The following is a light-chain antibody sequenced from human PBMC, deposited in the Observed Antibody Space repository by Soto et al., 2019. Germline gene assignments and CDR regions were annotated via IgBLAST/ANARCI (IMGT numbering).Light chain of an antibody. V-gene: IGLV2-8*01. CDR2: EVS. CDR1: SSDVGDNY. CDR3: SAYAGSNTFV. Sequence: QSALTQPPSASGSPGQSVTISCTGTSSDVGDNYVSWYQQHLGKAPKLIIYEVSQRPSGVPDRFSGSKSGNTASLTVSGLQTEDEADYYCSAYAGSNTFVFGSGPKVTVL. J-gene: IGLJ1*01.